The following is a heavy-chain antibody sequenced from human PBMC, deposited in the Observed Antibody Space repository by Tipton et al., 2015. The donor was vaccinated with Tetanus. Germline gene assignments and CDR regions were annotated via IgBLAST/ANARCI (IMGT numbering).Heavy chain of an antibody. Sequence: SLRLSCAASGFTFSSYSMNWVRQAPGKGLEWVSSISSSSSYIYYADSAKGRFTISRDNAKNSLYLQMNSLRAEDTAVYYCARVPSPVSGVVAAKGFFDYWGQGTLVTVSS. D-gene: IGHD2-15*01. J-gene: IGHJ4*02. V-gene: IGHV3-21*01. CDR2: ISSSSSYI. CDR1: GFTFSSYS. CDR3: ARVPSPVSGVVAAKGFFDY.